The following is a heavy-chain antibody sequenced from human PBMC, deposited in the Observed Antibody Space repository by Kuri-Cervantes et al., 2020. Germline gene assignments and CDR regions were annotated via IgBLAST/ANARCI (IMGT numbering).Heavy chain of an antibody. D-gene: IGHD2-21*02. Sequence: ASVKVSCKASGYTFTGYYMHWVRQAPGQGLEWMGWINPNSGGTNYAQKFQGRVTMTRDTSISTAYMELSRLRSEDTAVYYCAREKDIVVVTATGGLDYWGQGTLVTVSS. J-gene: IGHJ4*02. CDR2: INPNSGGT. CDR3: AREKDIVVVTATGGLDY. CDR1: GYTFTGYY. V-gene: IGHV1-2*02.